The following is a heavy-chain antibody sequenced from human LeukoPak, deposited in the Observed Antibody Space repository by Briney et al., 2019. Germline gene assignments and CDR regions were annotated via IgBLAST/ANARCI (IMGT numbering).Heavy chain of an antibody. D-gene: IGHD4/OR15-4a*01. V-gene: IGHV1-69*13. CDR2: MIPIFGTA. CDR1: GGTFSSYA. J-gene: IGHJ6*03. CDR3: ARDSDYDYYYYYMDV. Sequence: ASVKVSCKASGGTFSSYAISWVRQAPGQGLEWMGGMIPIFGTANYAQKFQGRVTITADESTSTAYMELSSLRSEDTAVYYCARDSDYDYYYYYMDVWGKGTTVTVSS.